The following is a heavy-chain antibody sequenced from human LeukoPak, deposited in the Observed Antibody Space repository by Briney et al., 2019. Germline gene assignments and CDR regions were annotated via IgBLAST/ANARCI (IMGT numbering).Heavy chain of an antibody. CDR1: GFTFSSYG. CDR2: ISYDGSNK. J-gene: IGHJ3*02. Sequence: PGGSLRLSCAASGFTFSSYGMHWVRQAPGKGLEWVAFISYDGSNKYYADSVKGRFTISRDNSKNTLYLQMNSLRAEDTAVYYCAKNKDYYYDSSGYPPPDAFDIWGQGTMVTVSS. CDR3: AKNKDYYYDSSGYPPPDAFDI. V-gene: IGHV3-30*18. D-gene: IGHD3-22*01.